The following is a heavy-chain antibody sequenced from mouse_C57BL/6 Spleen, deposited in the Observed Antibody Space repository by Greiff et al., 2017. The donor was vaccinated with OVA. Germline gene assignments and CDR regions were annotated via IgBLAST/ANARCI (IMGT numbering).Heavy chain of an antibody. V-gene: IGHV5-17*01. CDR1: GFTFSDYG. CDR3: ARNYYGSSYSLWFAY. J-gene: IGHJ3*01. Sequence: EVQRVESGGGLVKPGGSLKLSCAASGFTFSDYGMHWVRQAPEKGLEWVAYISSGSSTIYYADTVKGRFTISRDNAKNTLFLQMTSLRSEDTAMYYCARNYYGSSYSLWFAYWGQGTLVTVSA. D-gene: IGHD1-1*01. CDR2: ISSGSSTI.